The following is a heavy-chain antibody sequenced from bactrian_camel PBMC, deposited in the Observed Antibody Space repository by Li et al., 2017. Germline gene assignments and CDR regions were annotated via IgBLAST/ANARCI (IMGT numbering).Heavy chain of an antibody. CDR1: SYGARQPC. J-gene: IGHJ6*01. CDR3: VADGFCYSDSDPGFP. Sequence: VQLVESGGGSVQAGGSLRLACQYSSYGARQPCMGWFRQAPGKEREGVATVDSDGRAIYADSVQGRFAISKDNAERVLYLQMDSLNPEDTAMYYCVADGFCYSDSDPGFPWGQGTQVTVS. V-gene: IGHV3S53*01. CDR2: VDSDGRA. D-gene: IGHD4*01.